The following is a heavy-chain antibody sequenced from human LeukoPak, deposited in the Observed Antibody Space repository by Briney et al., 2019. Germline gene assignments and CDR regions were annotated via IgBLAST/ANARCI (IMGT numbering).Heavy chain of an antibody. CDR1: GGSISSYY. V-gene: IGHV4-4*07. J-gene: IGHJ5*02. Sequence: SETLSLTCTVSGGSISSYYWSWIRQPAGKGLEWIGRIYTSGSTNYNPSLMSRVTMSADTSKNQFSLKLSSVTATDTAVYYCARSGTYFDPSWFDPWGQGTLVTVSS. CDR2: IYTSGST. D-gene: IGHD3-9*01. CDR3: ARSGTYFDPSWFDP.